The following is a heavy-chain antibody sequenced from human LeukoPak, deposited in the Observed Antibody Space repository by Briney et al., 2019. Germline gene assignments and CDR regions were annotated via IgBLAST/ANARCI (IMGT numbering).Heavy chain of an antibody. J-gene: IGHJ5*02. CDR3: ARDKHCSGSAHTFDP. V-gene: IGHV4-59*01. D-gene: IGHD3-10*02. Sequence: PSETLSLTCTVSGGSISSYYWSWIRQPPGKGLEWIAYIYYSGSTNYNPSLKSRVTISVDTSKNQFSLKLNSVTAADTAVYYCARDKHCSGSAHTFDPWGQGTLVTVSS. CDR1: GGSISSYY. CDR2: IYYSGST.